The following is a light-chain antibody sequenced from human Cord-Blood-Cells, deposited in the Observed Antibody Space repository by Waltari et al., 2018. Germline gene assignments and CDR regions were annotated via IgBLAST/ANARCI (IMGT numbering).Light chain of an antibody. CDR3: CSYAGSSTWV. V-gene: IGLV2-23*01. CDR1: SSDVGSYKL. J-gene: IGLJ3*02. Sequence: QSALTQPASVSGSPGQSITISCTRTSSDVGSYKLVSWYQQHPGKAPKLMIYEGSKRSSGVSNRVSGSKSGNTASLTISGLQAEDEADYYCCSYAGSSTWVFGGGTKLTVL. CDR2: EGS.